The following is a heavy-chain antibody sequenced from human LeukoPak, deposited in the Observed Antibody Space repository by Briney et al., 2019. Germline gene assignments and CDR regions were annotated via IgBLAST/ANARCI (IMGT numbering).Heavy chain of an antibody. CDR1: GFTFSSYS. J-gene: IGHJ3*02. D-gene: IGHD3-3*01. CDR3: ASTRFLEWLLGPDAFDI. V-gene: IGHV3-21*01. Sequence: GGSLRLSCAASGFTFSSYSMNWVRQAPGKGLEWVSSISSSSSYIYYADSVEGRFTISRDNAKNSLYLQMNSLRAEDTAVYYCASTRFLEWLLGPDAFDIWGQGTMVTVSS. CDR2: ISSSSSYI.